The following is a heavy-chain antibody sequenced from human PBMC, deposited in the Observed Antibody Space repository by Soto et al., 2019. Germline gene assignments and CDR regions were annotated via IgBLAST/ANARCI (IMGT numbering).Heavy chain of an antibody. CDR3: ANPKINWNVVGAFDI. D-gene: IGHD1-1*01. CDR2: ISGSGGST. V-gene: IGHV3-23*01. CDR1: GFTFSSYA. Sequence: GGSLRLSCAASGFTFSSYAMSWVRQAPGKGLEWVSAISGSGGSTYYADSVKGRFTISRDNSKNTLYLQMNSLRAEDTAVYYCANPKINWNVVGAFDIWGQGTMVTVSS. J-gene: IGHJ3*02.